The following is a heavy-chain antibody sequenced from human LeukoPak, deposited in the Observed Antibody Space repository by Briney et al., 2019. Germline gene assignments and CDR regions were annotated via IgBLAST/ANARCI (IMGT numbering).Heavy chain of an antibody. Sequence: PGGSLRLSCAASGFTFSSYVMSWVRQAPGKGLEWVSVIYSGGSTYYADSVKGRFTISRDNSRNTLYLQMNSLRAEDTAVYYCAREVIGYCSGGSCYSDPGYWGQGTLVTVSS. CDR2: IYSGGST. V-gene: IGHV3-53*01. J-gene: IGHJ4*02. CDR3: AREVIGYCSGGSCYSDPGY. CDR1: GFTFSSYV. D-gene: IGHD2-15*01.